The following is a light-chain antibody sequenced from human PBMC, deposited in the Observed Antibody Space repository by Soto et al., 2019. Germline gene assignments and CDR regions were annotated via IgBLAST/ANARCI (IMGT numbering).Light chain of an antibody. CDR2: GNS. J-gene: IGLJ2*01. CDR3: QSYDSSLSAVV. V-gene: IGLV1-40*01. CDR1: SSNIGAGYD. Sequence: QSVLTQPPSVSGAPGQRVTISCTGCSSNIGAGYDVHWYQHLPGTAPKLLIYGNSKRPSGVPDRFSGTKSGTSASLAITGRQAEDEADYYCQSYDSSLSAVVFGGGTKVTVL.